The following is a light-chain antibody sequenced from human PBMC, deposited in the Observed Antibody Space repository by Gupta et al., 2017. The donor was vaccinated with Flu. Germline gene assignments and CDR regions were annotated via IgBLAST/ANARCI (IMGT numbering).Light chain of an antibody. J-gene: IGLJ3*02. Sequence: TATITWTGNSDNVGHKGAVWLQQPPAHPPKVLSYRNNNRPSGIAERFSASRSGNTASLTITGLQPEDEADYYCSAWDRSRSGWVFGGGTKLTVL. CDR3: SAWDRSRSGWV. CDR1: SDNVGHKG. CDR2: RNN. V-gene: IGLV10-54*04.